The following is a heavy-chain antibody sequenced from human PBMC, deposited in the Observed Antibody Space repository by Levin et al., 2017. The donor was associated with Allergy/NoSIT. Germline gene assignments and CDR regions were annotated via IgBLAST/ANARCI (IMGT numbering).Heavy chain of an antibody. CDR3: AHRPNGFISGWDQANFDY. Sequence: SGPTLMKPTQTLTLTCTFSGFSLRTTGEGVAWIRQPPGKALEWLAVIYWDDDKRYSPSLKSTLSVTKDTSKNQVVLTMTNMDPVDTATYYCAHRPNGFISGWDQANFDYWGQGTLVTVSS. D-gene: IGHD6-19*01. V-gene: IGHV2-5*02. CDR1: GFSLRTTGEG. J-gene: IGHJ4*02. CDR2: IYWDDDK.